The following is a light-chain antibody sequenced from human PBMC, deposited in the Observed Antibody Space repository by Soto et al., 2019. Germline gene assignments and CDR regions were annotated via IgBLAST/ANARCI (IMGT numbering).Light chain of an antibody. CDR3: SSYTGSNIWV. J-gene: IGLJ3*02. CDR2: EVN. CDR1: SSDVGGYNY. Sequence: QSALTQPPSASGSPGQSVTISCTGTSSDVGGYNYVSWYQQHPGKAPKLLVYEVNKRPSGVPDRFSGSKSGNTASLTVSGLQAEDEADYYCSSYTGSNIWVFGGGTKVTVL. V-gene: IGLV2-8*01.